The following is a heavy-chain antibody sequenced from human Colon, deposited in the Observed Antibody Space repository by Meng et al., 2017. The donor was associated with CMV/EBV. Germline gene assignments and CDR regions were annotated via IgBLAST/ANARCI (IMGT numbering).Heavy chain of an antibody. CDR1: GDSISSNSAA. Sequence: SQTLSLTCDISGDSISSNSAAWNWIRLSPSRGLEWQGRAYYRSKWYNDYAVSVKSRITINGDTSKNQFSLQPNSVTPEDTAVYYCARVLLWFGGRQYYGMDVWGQGTTVTVSS. J-gene: IGHJ6*02. D-gene: IGHD3-10*01. V-gene: IGHV6-1*01. CDR2: AYYRSKWYN. CDR3: ARVLLWFGGRQYYGMDV.